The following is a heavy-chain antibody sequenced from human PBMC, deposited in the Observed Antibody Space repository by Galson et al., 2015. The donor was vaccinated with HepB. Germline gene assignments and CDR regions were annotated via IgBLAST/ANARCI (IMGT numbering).Heavy chain of an antibody. CDR2: INPNSGGT. V-gene: IGHV1-2*02. D-gene: IGHD1-26*01. Sequence: SVKVSCKASGSTFTGYYMHWVRQAPGQGLEWMGWINPNSGGTNYAQKFQGRVTMTRDTSISTAYMELSRLRSDDTAVYYCARDRVIVGATGFDYWGQGALVTVSS. CDR3: ARDRVIVGATGFDY. CDR1: GSTFTGYY. J-gene: IGHJ4*02.